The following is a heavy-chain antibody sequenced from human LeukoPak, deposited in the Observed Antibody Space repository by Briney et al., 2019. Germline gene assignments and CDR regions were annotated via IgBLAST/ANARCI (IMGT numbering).Heavy chain of an antibody. V-gene: IGHV3-23*01. CDR1: GLTFSSYA. J-gene: IGHJ1*01. Sequence: GGSLRLSCAASGLTFSSYAMSWVRQAPGKGLEWVSSVNGRGYSAYYADSVKGRFTISRDNSKDTLFLQMSTLRVEDTAVYYCAKVVSYSSGWFFHHWGQGTLVTVSS. D-gene: IGHD6-19*01. CDR2: VNGRGYSA. CDR3: AKVVSYSSGWFFHH.